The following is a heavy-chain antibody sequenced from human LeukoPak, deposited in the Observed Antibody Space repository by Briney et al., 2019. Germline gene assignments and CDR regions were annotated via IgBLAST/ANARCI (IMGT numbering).Heavy chain of an antibody. CDR1: GFTFDDYA. CDR3: AKWKDPVAEDY. Sequence: GGSLRLSCAASGFTFDDYAMHWVRQAPGKGLEWVSGISWNSGSIGYADSVKGRFTISRDNSKNTLYLQMNSLRADDTAVYYCAKWKDPVAEDYWGQGTLVTVSS. J-gene: IGHJ4*02. V-gene: IGHV3-9*01. CDR2: ISWNSGSI. D-gene: IGHD1-1*01.